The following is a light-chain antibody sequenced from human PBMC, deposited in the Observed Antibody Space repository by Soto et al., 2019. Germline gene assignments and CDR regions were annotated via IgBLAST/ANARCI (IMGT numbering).Light chain of an antibody. CDR1: QSVTSY. Sequence: EIVMTQSPATLSVSPGGWATLSCRASQSVTSYLAWYQQKPGQAPRLLIYAASNRATGIPARFSGSGSGTEFTLTISSLQSEDFALYYCQQFDHWPGTFGQGTKVEIK. J-gene: IGKJ1*01. V-gene: IGKV3-15*01. CDR2: AAS. CDR3: QQFDHWPGT.